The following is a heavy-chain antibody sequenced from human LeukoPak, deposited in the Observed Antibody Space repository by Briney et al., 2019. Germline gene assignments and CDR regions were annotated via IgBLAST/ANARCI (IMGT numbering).Heavy chain of an antibody. CDR1: GGSISSSSYY. J-gene: IGHJ4*02. D-gene: IGHD6-13*01. Sequence: SETLSLTCTVSGGSISSSSYYWGWIRQPPGKGLEWIGSIYYSGSTYYNPSLKSRVTISVDTSKNQFSLKLSSVTAADTAVYYCARLRAPANYFDYWGQGTLVTVSS. CDR2: IYYSGST. V-gene: IGHV4-39*01. CDR3: ARLRAPANYFDY.